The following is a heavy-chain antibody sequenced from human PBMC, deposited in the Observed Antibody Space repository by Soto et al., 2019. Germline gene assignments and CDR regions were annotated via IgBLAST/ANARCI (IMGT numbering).Heavy chain of an antibody. D-gene: IGHD4-17*01. CDR3: ARGLYGDPREYFQY. CDR1: GFTFRSYW. CDR2: IQQDGTEK. V-gene: IGHV3-7*01. Sequence: PGGSLRLSCAASGFTFRSYWMTWVRQPPGKGLEWVANIQQDGTEKNYVDSVKGRFTISRDNAKNPLYLQMNSLRAEDTAVYYCARGLYGDPREYFQYWGQGTLVTVSS. J-gene: IGHJ1*01.